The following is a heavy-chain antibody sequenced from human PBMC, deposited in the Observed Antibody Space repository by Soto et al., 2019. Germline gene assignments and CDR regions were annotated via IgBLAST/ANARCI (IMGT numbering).Heavy chain of an antibody. V-gene: IGHV3-11*05. J-gene: IGHJ4*02. CDR2: ISTSSSYT. CDR3: ASLRLTGYFDY. CDR1: GFTFSDHY. Sequence: QVQVVESGGGLVKPGGSLRLSCVASGFTFSDHYMTWIRQAPGKGLEWLSFISTSSSYTNYADSVKGRFTISRDNAMNSLYLQMNSLRAEDTAVYYCASLRLTGYFDYWGQGTLVTVSS.